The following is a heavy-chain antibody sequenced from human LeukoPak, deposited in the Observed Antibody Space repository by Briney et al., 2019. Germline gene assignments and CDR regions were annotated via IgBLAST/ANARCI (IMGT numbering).Heavy chain of an antibody. Sequence: QPGGSLRLSCAASGFTVSGNYMTWVRQAPGKGLEWVANIKQDGSEKYFVDSVKGRFTISRDNAKNSVYLQMNSLRAEDTAVYYCARGFKLLWFGDYLDYWGQGTPVTVSS. D-gene: IGHD3-10*01. CDR1: GFTVSGNY. J-gene: IGHJ4*02. CDR2: IKQDGSEK. CDR3: ARGFKLLWFGDYLDY. V-gene: IGHV3-7*03.